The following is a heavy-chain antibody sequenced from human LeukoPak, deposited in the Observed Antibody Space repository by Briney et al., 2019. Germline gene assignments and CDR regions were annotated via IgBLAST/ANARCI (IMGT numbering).Heavy chain of an antibody. CDR1: GGTFSSYT. CDR3: ARSHLRALTRQMDV. D-gene: IGHD4-11*01. CDR2: IIPILGIA. Sequence: SVKVSCKASGGTFSSYTISWVRQAPGQGLEWMGRIIPILGIANYAQKFQGRVTITAHKSTSTAYMELSSLRSEDTAVYYCARSHLRALTRQMDVWGKGTTVTVSS. V-gene: IGHV1-69*02. J-gene: IGHJ6*04.